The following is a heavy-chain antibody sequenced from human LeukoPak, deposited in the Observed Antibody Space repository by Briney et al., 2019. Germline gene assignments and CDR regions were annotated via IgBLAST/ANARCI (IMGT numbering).Heavy chain of an antibody. D-gene: IGHD3-3*01. J-gene: IGHJ4*02. CDR1: GFTFSSYW. CDR2: IKQDGSEK. Sequence: GGSLRLSCAASGFTFSSYWMSWVRQAPGKGLEWVANIKQDGSEKYYVDSVKGRFTISRDNAKNSLYLQMNSLRAEDTAVYYCARVYDFWSGYPLPYFDYWGQGTLVTVSS. V-gene: IGHV3-7*01. CDR3: ARVYDFWSGYPLPYFDY.